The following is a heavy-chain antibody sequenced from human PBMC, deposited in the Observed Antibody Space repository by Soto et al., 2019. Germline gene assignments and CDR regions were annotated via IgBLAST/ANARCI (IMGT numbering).Heavy chain of an antibody. D-gene: IGHD6-13*01. CDR2: IYYSGST. Sequence: SETLSLTCPVSGGSISSYYWSWIRQPPGKGLEWIGYIYYSGSTNYNPSLKSRVTISVDTSKNQFSLKLSSVTAADTAVYYCARHRIAAAGRFDPWGQGTLVTVSS. V-gene: IGHV4-59*08. CDR3: ARHRIAAAGRFDP. J-gene: IGHJ5*02. CDR1: GGSISSYY.